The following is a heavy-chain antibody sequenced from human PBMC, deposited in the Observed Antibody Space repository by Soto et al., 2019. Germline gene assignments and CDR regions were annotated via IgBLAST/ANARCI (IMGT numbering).Heavy chain of an antibody. Sequence: QVQLQESGPGLVKPSQTLSLTCTVSGGSISSGDYYWSWIRQPPGKGLEWIGYIYYSGSTYYNPSLKSRVTIPVDTSKIQFSLKLSSVTAADTAVYYCARLRYDSSGQYYFDYWGQGTLVTVSS. CDR2: IYYSGST. CDR3: ARLRYDSSGQYYFDY. D-gene: IGHD3-22*01. J-gene: IGHJ4*02. CDR1: GGSISSGDYY. V-gene: IGHV4-30-4*01.